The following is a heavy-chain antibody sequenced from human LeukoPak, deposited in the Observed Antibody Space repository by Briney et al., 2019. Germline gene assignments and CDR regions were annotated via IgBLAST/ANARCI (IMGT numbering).Heavy chain of an antibody. CDR1: GFTISNHW. D-gene: IGHD2-2*01. J-gene: IGHJ6*03. CDR2: INSDGRRT. Sequence: GGSLRLSCAASGFTISNHWMHWVRQAPGKGLVLVSRINSDGRRTSYADSVKGRFTISRDNAKNTLYLQMNSLRPDDTAVYYCAREVEVVPATMGAYYYYYMDVWGKGTTVTVSS. CDR3: AREVEVVPATMGAYYYYYMDV. V-gene: IGHV3-74*01.